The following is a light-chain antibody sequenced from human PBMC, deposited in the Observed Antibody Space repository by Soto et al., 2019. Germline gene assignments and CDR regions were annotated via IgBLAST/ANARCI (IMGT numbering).Light chain of an antibody. CDR2: DVS. V-gene: IGLV2-14*01. CDR3: SSYTSSSFYV. CDR1: SSDVGGYNY. Sequence: QSVLTKPASVSGSPGHSISISCTGTSSDVGGYNYVSWYQQHPGKAPKLMIYDVSNRPSGVSNRFSGSKSGSTASLTISVLQAEDEADYYCSSYTSSSFYVFGTGTKVTVL. J-gene: IGLJ1*01.